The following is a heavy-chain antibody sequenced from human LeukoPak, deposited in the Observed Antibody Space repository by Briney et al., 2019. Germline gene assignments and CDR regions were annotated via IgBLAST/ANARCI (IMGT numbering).Heavy chain of an antibody. CDR3: ARNIGTDYFDY. J-gene: IGHJ4*02. Sequence: SETLSLTCAVSGYSISSSNWWGWIRQPPGKGLEWIGYIYYSGSTYYNPSLKSRVTMSVDTSKNQFSLKLSSVTAVDTAVYYCARNIGTDYFDYWAQGTLVTVSS. CDR2: IYYSGST. CDR1: GYSISSSNW. V-gene: IGHV4-28*01. D-gene: IGHD1-26*01.